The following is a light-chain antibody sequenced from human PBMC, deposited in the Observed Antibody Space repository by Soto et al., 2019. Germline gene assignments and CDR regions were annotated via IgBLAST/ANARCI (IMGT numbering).Light chain of an antibody. CDR2: GAS. J-gene: IGKJ1*01. CDR3: QQHSHWPPWT. Sequence: EIVLTQSPGTLSLSPGERATLSCRASQSVSSSYLAWYQQKPGQAPRLLIYGASNRATDIPARFSGNGSGTDFTLTISNLEPEDFAVYYCQQHSHWPPWTFGQGTKVDIK. CDR1: QSVSSSY. V-gene: IGKV3D-20*02.